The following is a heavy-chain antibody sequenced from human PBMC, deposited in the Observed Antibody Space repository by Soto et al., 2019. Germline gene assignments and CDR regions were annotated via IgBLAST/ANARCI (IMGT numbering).Heavy chain of an antibody. CDR3: ARDKAPYDYGDYGWFDP. D-gene: IGHD4-17*01. V-gene: IGHV3-66*01. Sequence: EVQLVESGGGLVQPGGSLRLSCAASGFTVSSNYMSWVRQAPGKGLEWVSVIYSGGSTYYADSVKGRFTISRDNSKNTLYLQMNSLRAEDTAVYYCARDKAPYDYGDYGWFDPWGQGTLVTVSS. CDR1: GFTVSSNY. CDR2: IYSGGST. J-gene: IGHJ5*02.